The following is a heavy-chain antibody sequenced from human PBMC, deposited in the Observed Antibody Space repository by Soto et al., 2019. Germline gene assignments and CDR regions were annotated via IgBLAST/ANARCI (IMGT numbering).Heavy chain of an antibody. V-gene: IGHV1-2*02. J-gene: IGHJ3*02. CDR2: INPNSGGT. Sequence: AAVKVSCKATGYTFTGYYMHWARQAPGQGLEWMGWINPNSGGTNYAQKFQGRVTMTRDTSISTAYMELSRLRSDDTAVYYCARSGDGSYDAFDIWGQGTMVTVSS. CDR3: ARSGDGSYDAFDI. D-gene: IGHD3-10*01. CDR1: GYTFTGYY.